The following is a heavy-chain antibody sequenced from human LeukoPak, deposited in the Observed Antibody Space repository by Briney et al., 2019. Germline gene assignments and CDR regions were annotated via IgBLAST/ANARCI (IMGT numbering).Heavy chain of an antibody. Sequence: GGSLRLSCAASGFTLSSHWMHWVRQAPGKGLMWVSRIYRDGTRTTYADSVKGRFIISRDDAKGTVHLQMNSLKGEDTAIYYCARGGAFSHGSIDSWGQGTLVTVSS. V-gene: IGHV3-74*01. CDR3: ARGGAFSHGSIDS. CDR2: IYRDGTRT. J-gene: IGHJ5*01. CDR1: GFTLSSHW. D-gene: IGHD3-10*01.